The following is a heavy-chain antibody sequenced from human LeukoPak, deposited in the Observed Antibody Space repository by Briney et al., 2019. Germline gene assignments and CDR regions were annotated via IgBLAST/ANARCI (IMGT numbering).Heavy chain of an antibody. D-gene: IGHD3-22*01. J-gene: IGHJ4*02. CDR1: GFTFSSYA. CDR2: ISGSGGST. CDR3: AKDTTVVVNEGFDY. Sequence: PGGSLRLSCAASGFTFSSYAMSWVRQAPGKGLEWVSAISGSGGSTYYADYVKGRFTISRDNSKNTLYLQVNSLRAEDTAVYYCAKDTTVVVNEGFDYWGQGTLVTVYS. V-gene: IGHV3-23*01.